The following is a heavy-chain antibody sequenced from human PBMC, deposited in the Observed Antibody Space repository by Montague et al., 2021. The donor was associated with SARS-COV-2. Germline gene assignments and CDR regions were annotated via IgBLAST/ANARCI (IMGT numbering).Heavy chain of an antibody. CDR2: IDWDEDQ. D-gene: IGHD4-17*01. CDR1: GFSLNTSGMC. Sequence: PALVKPTQTLTLTCTFSGFSLNTSGMCVSWIRQPPGKALEWLALIDWDEDQYYSTSLKTRLTISKDTSKNQVVLTMTNMDPIDTATYYCARSYGDYRDSYYDYRGQRTLVTVSS. V-gene: IGHV2-70*01. CDR3: ARSYGDYRDSYYDY. J-gene: IGHJ4*02.